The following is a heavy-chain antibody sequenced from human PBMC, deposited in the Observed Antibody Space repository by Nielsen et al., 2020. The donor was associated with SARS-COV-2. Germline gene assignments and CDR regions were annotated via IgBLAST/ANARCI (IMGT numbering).Heavy chain of an antibody. D-gene: IGHD2-15*01. CDR1: GFTFSTYG. J-gene: IGHJ4*02. Sequence: GGSLRLSCAASGFTFSTYGMHWVRQAPGKRLEWVAAISYDGSNKYYVDSVKGRFTISRDNSKNTLYLQMSSLREEDTAVYYCAKDWTAIVAVPSGGVDYWGQGTLVTVSS. V-gene: IGHV3-30*18. CDR3: AKDWTAIVAVPSGGVDY. CDR2: ISYDGSNK.